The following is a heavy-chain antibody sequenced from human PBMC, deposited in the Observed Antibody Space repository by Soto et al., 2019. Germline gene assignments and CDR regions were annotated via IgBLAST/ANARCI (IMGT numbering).Heavy chain of an antibody. CDR1: GFTFSSYS. D-gene: IGHD6-19*01. CDR2: ISSSSSYI. CDR3: ARTIAVAGAFDI. Sequence: PGGSLRLSCAASGFTFSSYSMNWVRQAPGKGLEWVSSISSSSSYIYYADTVKGRFTISRDNAKNSLYLQMNSLRAEDTAVYYCARTIAVAGAFDIWGQGTMVTVSS. V-gene: IGHV3-21*01. J-gene: IGHJ3*02.